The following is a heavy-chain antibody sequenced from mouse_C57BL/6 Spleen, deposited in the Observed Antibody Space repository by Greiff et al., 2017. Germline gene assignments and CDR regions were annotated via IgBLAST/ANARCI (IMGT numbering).Heavy chain of an antibody. J-gene: IGHJ2*01. CDR3: ARDTTVVAKPYFDY. Sequence: EVQGVESGGGLVKPGGSLKLSCAVSGFTFSSYAMSWVRQTPEKRLEWVATISDGGSYTYYPDNVKGRFTISRDNAKNNLYLQMSHLKSEDTAMYYCARDTTVVAKPYFDYWGQGTTLTVSS. D-gene: IGHD1-1*01. V-gene: IGHV5-4*01. CDR1: GFTFSSYA. CDR2: ISDGGSYT.